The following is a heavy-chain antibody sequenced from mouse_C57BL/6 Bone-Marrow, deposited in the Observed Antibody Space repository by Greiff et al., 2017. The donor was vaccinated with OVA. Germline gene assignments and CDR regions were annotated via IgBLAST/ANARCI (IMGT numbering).Heavy chain of an antibody. CDR2: ISNGGGST. J-gene: IGHJ2*01. CDR1: GFTFSDYY. D-gene: IGHD1-1*01. CDR3: ARRIYYYGSSYLDY. Sequence: EVQLVESGGGLVQPGGSLKLSCAASGFTFSDYYVYWVRPTPEKRLEWVAYISNGGGSTYYTDTGKGRVTISRDNAKNTLYLQRSRLKAEDTAMYYRARRIYYYGSSYLDYWGQGTTLTVSS. V-gene: IGHV5-12*01.